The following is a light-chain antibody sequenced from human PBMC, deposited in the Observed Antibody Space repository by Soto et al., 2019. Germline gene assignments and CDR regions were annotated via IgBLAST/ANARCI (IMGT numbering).Light chain of an antibody. Sequence: QSALTQPPSASGSPGQSVTISCTGTSSDVGGYNFVSWYQQHPGKAPKLMIYEVSKRPSGVPDRFSGSRSGNTASLTVSGLQAEDEAYYYCRSEAGSTNLVFGGGTKVTVL. J-gene: IGLJ2*01. CDR1: SSDVGGYNF. V-gene: IGLV2-8*01. CDR2: EVS. CDR3: RSEAGSTNLV.